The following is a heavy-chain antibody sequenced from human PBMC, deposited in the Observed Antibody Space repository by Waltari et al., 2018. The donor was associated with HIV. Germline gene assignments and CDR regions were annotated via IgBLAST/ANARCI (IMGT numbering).Heavy chain of an antibody. Sequence: QVQLVESGGGRVQPGRSLRLSCAVSGFTLSSYGLHWVRQAPGKGLEWVASISYDGVSKYFVDAAKGRFNISRDSSENTLYLQVISLRTEDTAVYYCAREAWTRSTFYYYYYGLDVWGQGTTVTVS. CDR2: ISYDGVSK. J-gene: IGHJ6*02. CDR1: GFTLSSYG. V-gene: IGHV3-30*03. CDR3: AREAWTRSTFYYYYYGLDV. D-gene: IGHD1-1*01.